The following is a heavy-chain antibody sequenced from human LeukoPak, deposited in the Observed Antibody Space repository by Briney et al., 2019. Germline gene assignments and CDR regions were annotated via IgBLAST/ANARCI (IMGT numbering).Heavy chain of an antibody. J-gene: IGHJ5*02. CDR2: ISSSSSTI. CDR1: GFTFSSYS. CDR3: ARDLFMTYNYDSSGYYYP. V-gene: IGHV3-48*01. D-gene: IGHD3-22*01. Sequence: GGSLRLSCAASGFTFSSYSMNWVRQAPGKGLEWVSYISSSSSTIYYADSVKGRFTISRDNAKNSLYLQMNSLRAEDTAVYYCARDLFMTYNYDSSGYYYPWGQGTLVTVSS.